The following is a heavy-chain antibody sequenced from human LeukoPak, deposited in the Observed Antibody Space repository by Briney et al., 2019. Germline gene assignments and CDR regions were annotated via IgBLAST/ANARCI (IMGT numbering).Heavy chain of an antibody. J-gene: IGHJ5*02. V-gene: IGHV5-51*01. CDR2: IYSGDSHT. Sequence: GESLKISCKGSGYSFTYWIGWVRQMPGKGLEWMGIIYSGDSHTKYSPSFQGRVTISADKSISIAYLQWSSLKASDTAMYYCARLGAYSSSWYGNWFDPWGQGTLVTVSS. CDR1: GYSFTYW. CDR3: ARLGAYSSSWYGNWFDP. D-gene: IGHD6-13*01.